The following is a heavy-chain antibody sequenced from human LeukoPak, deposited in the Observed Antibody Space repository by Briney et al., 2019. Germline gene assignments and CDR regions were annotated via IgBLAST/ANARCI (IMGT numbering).Heavy chain of an antibody. J-gene: IGHJ4*02. CDR3: AKGPVLLWFGEFSYYFDY. D-gene: IGHD3-10*01. CDR1: GFTFSSYG. Sequence: GGSLRLSCAASGFTFSSYGMHWVRQAPGKGLEWVAFIRYDGSNKYYADSVKGRFTISRDNSKNTLYLQMNSLRAEDTAVYYCAKGPVLLWFGEFSYYFDYWGQGTLVTVSS. V-gene: IGHV3-30*02. CDR2: IRYDGSNK.